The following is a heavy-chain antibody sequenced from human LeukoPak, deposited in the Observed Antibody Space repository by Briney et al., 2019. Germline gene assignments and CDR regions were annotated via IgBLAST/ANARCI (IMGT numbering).Heavy chain of an antibody. CDR2: IFHSGST. CDR3: ARLYQGKRPPDY. V-gene: IGHV4-39*01. Sequence: SETLSLTCTVSGDSIFSTTYYWGWIRQTPGKGLEWIGSIFHSGSTYYNPSLKSRVTISVDTSKNQLSLRLRSVTAADTAVYYCARLYQGKRPPDYWGQGTLVTVSS. J-gene: IGHJ4*02. D-gene: IGHD6-25*01. CDR1: GDSIFSTTYY.